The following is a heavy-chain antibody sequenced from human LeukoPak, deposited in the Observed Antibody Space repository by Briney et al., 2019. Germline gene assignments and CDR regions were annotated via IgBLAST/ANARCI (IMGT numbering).Heavy chain of an antibody. CDR2: IYYSGST. V-gene: IGHV4-31*03. J-gene: IGHJ4*02. CDR3: ASEDDSSGSLDY. D-gene: IGHD3-22*01. Sequence: SQTLSLTCTVSGGSISSGGYYWSWIRQHPGKGLEWIGYIYYSGSTYYNPSLKSRVTISVDTSKNQFSLKLSSVTAADTAVYYCASEDDSSGSLDYWGQGTLVTVSS. CDR1: GGSISSGGYY.